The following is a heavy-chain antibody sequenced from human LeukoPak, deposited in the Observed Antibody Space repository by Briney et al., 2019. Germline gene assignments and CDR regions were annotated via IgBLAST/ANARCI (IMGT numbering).Heavy chain of an antibody. D-gene: IGHD1-26*01. V-gene: IGHV3-21*04. CDR3: ARAGSIRFDY. CDR2: ISSSSSYI. J-gene: IGHJ4*02. Sequence: GGSLRLSCAASGFTFSSYSMNWVRQAPGKGLEWVSSISSSSSYIYYADSVKGRFTISRDNSKNTLYLQMNSLRAEDTAVYYCARAGSIRFDYWGQGTLVTVSS. CDR1: GFTFSSYS.